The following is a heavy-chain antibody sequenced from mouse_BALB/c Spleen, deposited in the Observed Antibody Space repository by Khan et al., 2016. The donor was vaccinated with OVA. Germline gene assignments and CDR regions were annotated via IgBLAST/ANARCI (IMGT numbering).Heavy chain of an antibody. CDR1: GYSITSYYA. CDR3: AIYGTRDDYAMDY. Sequence: EVQLQESGPGLVKPSQSLSLSCTASGYSITSYYAWNVIRKFPENKLWIMGYISSSGGTNYNPALKSRITIPRDTSKNQFYLQLNCLTTEDTATYCCAIYGTRDDYAMDYWGQGTSVTVPS. D-gene: IGHD2-1*01. V-gene: IGHV3-2*02. CDR2: ISSSGGT. J-gene: IGHJ4*01.